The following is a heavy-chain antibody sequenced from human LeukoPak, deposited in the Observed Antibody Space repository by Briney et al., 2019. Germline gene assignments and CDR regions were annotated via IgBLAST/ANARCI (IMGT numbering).Heavy chain of an antibody. D-gene: IGHD3-10*01. V-gene: IGHV4-4*07. Sequence: SETLSLTCTVSGGSISSYYWSWIRQPAGKGLEWIGRIYTSGSTNYNPSLKSRVTMSVDTSKNQFSLKLSSVTAADTAVYYCARCGAYGSGYYYYMDVWGKGTTVTVSS. J-gene: IGHJ6*03. CDR3: ARCGAYGSGYYYYMDV. CDR2: IYTSGST. CDR1: GGSISSYY.